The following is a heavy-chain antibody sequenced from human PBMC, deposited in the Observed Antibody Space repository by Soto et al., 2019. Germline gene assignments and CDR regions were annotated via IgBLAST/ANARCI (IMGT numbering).Heavy chain of an antibody. J-gene: IGHJ6*02. Sequence: GASVKVSCKASGGTFSSYTISWVRQAPGQGLEWMGWINAGNGNTKYSQKFQGRVTITRDTSASTAYMELSSLRSEDTAVYYCARNYYYRIEVWGQGNPVTVPS. CDR3: ARNYYYRIEV. CDR2: INAGNGNT. CDR1: GGTFSSYT. V-gene: IGHV1-3*01.